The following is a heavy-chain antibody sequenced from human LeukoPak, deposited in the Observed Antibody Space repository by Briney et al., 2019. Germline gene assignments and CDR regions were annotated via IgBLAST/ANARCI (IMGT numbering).Heavy chain of an antibody. CDR2: INPSGGST. J-gene: IGHJ4*02. D-gene: IGHD3-22*01. CDR1: GYTFTSYY. Sequence: GASVKVSCKASGYTFTSYYMHWVRQAPGQGLEWMGIINPSGGSTSYAQKFQGRVTMTRDTSTSTVYMELSSLRSEDTAVYYYARNGPYDSSGYYLHYWGQGTLVTVSS. CDR3: ARNGPYDSSGYYLHY. V-gene: IGHV1-46*01.